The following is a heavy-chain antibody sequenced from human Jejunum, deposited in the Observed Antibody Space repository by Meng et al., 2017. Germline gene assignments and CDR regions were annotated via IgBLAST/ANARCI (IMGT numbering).Heavy chain of an antibody. D-gene: IGHD5-24*01. CDR2: ITYSGST. V-gene: IGHV4-39*07. CDR3: ARNLARATIGDY. J-gene: IGHJ4*02. Sequence: SETLSLTCTVSGGSISSSTYNWAWIRQPPGKGLEYIGSITYSGSTYYNPSLKSRVTLSVDTSKNQLSLKLTAVTAADTAVYYCARNLARATIGDYWGQGTLVTVSS. CDR1: GGSISSSTYN.